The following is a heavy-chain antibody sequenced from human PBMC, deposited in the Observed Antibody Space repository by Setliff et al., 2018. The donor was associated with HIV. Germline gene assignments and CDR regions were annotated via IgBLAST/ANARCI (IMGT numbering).Heavy chain of an antibody. Sequence: ASVKVSCKASGYIFSDYYIHWVRQTPGQGLEWMGRINPNSGATDYAQEFQGRVSMTRDTSIRTVYMELSRLRSDDTALYYCARESRDIVATSPLDYWGQGTLVTVSS. CDR1: GYIFSDYY. CDR2: INPNSGAT. CDR3: ARESRDIVATSPLDY. V-gene: IGHV1-2*06. J-gene: IGHJ4*02. D-gene: IGHD5-12*01.